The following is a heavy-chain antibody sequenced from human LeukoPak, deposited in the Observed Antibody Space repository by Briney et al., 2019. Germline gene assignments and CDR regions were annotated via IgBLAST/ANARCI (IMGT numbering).Heavy chain of an antibody. D-gene: IGHD3-10*01. V-gene: IGHV4-59*08. CDR2: IYYSGST. J-gene: IGHJ4*02. CDR3: ARHSGSGFQPFDY. CDR1: GGSISSYY. Sequence: SETLSLTCTVSGGSISSYYWSWIRQPPGKGLEWIGYIYYSGSTNYNPSLESRVTISVDTSKNQFSLKLSSVTAADTAVYYCARHSGSGFQPFDYWGQGTLVTVSS.